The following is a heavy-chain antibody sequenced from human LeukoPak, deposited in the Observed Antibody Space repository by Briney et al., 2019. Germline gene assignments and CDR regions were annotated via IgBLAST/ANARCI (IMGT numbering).Heavy chain of an antibody. J-gene: IGHJ3*02. CDR1: GYTLTSYD. Sequence: ASVKVSCKASGYTLTSYDINWVRQATGQGLEWMGWMNPNSGNTGYAQKFQGRVTMTRNTSISTAYMELSSLRSEDTAVYYCAREGLAYDAFDIWGQGTMVTVSS. V-gene: IGHV1-8*01. CDR2: MNPNSGNT. D-gene: IGHD3/OR15-3a*01. CDR3: AREGLAYDAFDI.